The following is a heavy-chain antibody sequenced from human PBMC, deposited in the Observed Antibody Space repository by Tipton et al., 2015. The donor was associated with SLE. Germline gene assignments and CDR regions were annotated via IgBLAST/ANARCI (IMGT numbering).Heavy chain of an antibody. CDR1: GFTFNNYP. CDR2: ISYDGSNK. J-gene: IGHJ4*02. Sequence: SPRLSCAASGFTFNNYPMHWVRQAPGKGLEWVALISYDGSNKYYADSVIGRFTISRDNSKNTLYLQMHSLRAEDTAVYYCAGEGYYYDGSADYWGQGTLVTVTS. CDR3: AGEGYYYDGSADY. V-gene: IGHV3-30*04. D-gene: IGHD3-22*01.